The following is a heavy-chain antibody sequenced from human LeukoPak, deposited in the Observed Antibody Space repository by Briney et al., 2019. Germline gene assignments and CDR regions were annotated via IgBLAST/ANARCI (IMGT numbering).Heavy chain of an antibody. V-gene: IGHV4-4*07. J-gene: IGHJ3*02. D-gene: IGHD6-13*01. Sequence: PSETLSLTCTVSGGSISSYYWSWIRQPAGKGLEWIGRIYTSGSTNYNPSLKSRVTMSVDTSKNQFSLKLSSVTAADTAVYYYARDQGSSSWFDAFDIWGQGTMVTVSS. CDR2: IYTSGST. CDR3: ARDQGSSSWFDAFDI. CDR1: GGSISSYY.